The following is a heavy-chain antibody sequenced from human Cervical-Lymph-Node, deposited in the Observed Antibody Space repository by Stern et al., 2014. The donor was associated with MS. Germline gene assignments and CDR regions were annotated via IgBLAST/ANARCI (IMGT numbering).Heavy chain of an antibody. V-gene: IGHV3-30*01. D-gene: IGHD4-17*01. CDR1: GFSFSIYP. CDR2: VSYDGSVK. Sequence: QVQLVESGGGVVQPGRSLRLSCAASGFSFSIYPMHWVRQAPGKGLEWVAVVSYDGSVKNYAESVKGRFTISRDNSKNTVYLQMNSLRGEDTAVYYCATPAAAVTTYYWGQGTRVTVSS. CDR3: ATPAAAVTTYY. J-gene: IGHJ4*02.